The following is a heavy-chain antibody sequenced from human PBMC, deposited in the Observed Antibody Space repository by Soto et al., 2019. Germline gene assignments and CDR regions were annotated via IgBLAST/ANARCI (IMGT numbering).Heavy chain of an antibody. V-gene: IGHV4-59*01. CDR3: ARGWGYCISTSCYDYYGMDV. D-gene: IGHD2-2*01. J-gene: IGHJ6*02. Sequence: QVQLQESGPGLVKPSETLSLTCTVSGGSISSYYWSWIRQPPGKGLEWIGYIYYSGSTNYNPSLRSRVTISVDTSKHQFSLKLSSVTAADTAVYYCARGWGYCISTSCYDYYGMDVWGQGTTVTVSS. CDR2: IYYSGST. CDR1: GGSISSYY.